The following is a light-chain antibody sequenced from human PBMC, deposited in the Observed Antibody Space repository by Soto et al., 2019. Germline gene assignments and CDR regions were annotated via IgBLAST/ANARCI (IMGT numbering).Light chain of an antibody. CDR1: QTISSNY. CDR3: QQYGSLIT. V-gene: IGKV3-20*01. J-gene: IGKJ5*01. Sequence: EVVLTHSPVTLSLSPGERATLSCRASQTISSNYLAWYQQKPGQAPRLLIYGASGRATGIPDRFSGSGSGTDFTLTISRLEPEDFAVYYCQQYGSLITFGQGTRLEIK. CDR2: GAS.